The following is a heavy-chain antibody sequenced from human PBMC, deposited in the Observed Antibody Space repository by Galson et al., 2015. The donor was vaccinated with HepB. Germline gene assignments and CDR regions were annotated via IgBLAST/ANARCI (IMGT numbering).Heavy chain of an antibody. D-gene: IGHD5-24*01. Sequence: SLRLSCAASGFIFSSYAMSWVRQAPGKGLEWVSALSGSGGYTYFADSVKGRFTISRDNSKNTLYLQMNSLRAEDTAVYYCARWDAYNPSSRYYFDYWGQGTLVTGSS. CDR3: ARWDAYNPSSRYYFDY. V-gene: IGHV3-23*01. CDR1: GFIFSSYA. J-gene: IGHJ4*02. CDR2: LSGSGGYT.